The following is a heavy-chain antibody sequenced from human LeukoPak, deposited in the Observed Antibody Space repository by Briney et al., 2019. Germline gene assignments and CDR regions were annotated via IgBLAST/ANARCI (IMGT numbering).Heavy chain of an antibody. D-gene: IGHD2-2*01. Sequence: EASVKVSCKASGGTFSSYAISWVRQAPGQGLEWMGGIIPIFGTANYAQKFQGRVTITTDESTSTAYMELSSLRSEDTAVYYCARGGGCSSTSCSYGNWFDPWGQGTLVTVSS. CDR3: ARGGGCSSTSCSYGNWFDP. CDR2: IIPIFGTA. CDR1: GGTFSSYA. V-gene: IGHV1-69*05. J-gene: IGHJ5*02.